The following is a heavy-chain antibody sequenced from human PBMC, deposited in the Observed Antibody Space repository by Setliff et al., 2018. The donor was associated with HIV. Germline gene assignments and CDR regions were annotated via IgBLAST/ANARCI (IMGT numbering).Heavy chain of an antibody. V-gene: IGHV3-23*01. CDR2: IAGNAINT. Sequence: LSCAASGYTFNDYAMSWVRQAPGKGLEWVSTIAGNAINTYHADSVKGRFTISRDNSKNTLSLQMSSLRAEDTAVYFCAKGFYYDTGDGRVRAFDIWGQGTMVTVSS. CDR3: AKGFYYDTGDGRVRAFDI. J-gene: IGHJ3*02. D-gene: IGHD3-22*01. CDR1: GYTFNDYA.